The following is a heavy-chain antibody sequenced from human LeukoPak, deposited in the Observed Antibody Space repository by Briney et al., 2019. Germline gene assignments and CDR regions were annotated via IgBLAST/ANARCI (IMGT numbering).Heavy chain of an antibody. J-gene: IGHJ4*02. CDR3: ARAYYDFWSGYQFDH. CDR2: INHSGST. V-gene: IGHV4-34*01. Sequence: PSETLSLTCAVYGGSFSGYYWSWIRQPPGKGLEWIGEINHSGSTNYNPSLKSRVTISVDTSKNQFSLKLSSVTAADTAVYYCARAYYDFWSGYQFDHWGQGTLVTVSS. D-gene: IGHD3-3*01. CDR1: GGSFSGYY.